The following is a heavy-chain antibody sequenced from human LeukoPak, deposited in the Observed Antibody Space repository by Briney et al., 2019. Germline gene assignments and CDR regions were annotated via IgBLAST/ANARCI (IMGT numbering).Heavy chain of an antibody. CDR3: ARHGRDFDWVQKYATIQPLYYFDY. J-gene: IGHJ4*02. CDR1: GFTFSSYW. CDR2: IKQDGSEK. V-gene: IGHV3-7*01. Sequence: GGSLRLSCAASGFTFSSYWMSWVRQAPGKGLEWVANIKQDGSEKYYVDSVKGRFTISRDNAKNSLYLQMNSLRAEDTAVYYCARHGRDFDWVQKYATIQPLYYFDYWGQGTLVTVSS. D-gene: IGHD3-9*01.